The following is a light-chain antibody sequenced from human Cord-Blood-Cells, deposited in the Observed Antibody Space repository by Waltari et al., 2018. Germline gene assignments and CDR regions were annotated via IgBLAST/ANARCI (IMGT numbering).Light chain of an antibody. CDR3: QQSYSTPRVT. J-gene: IGKJ3*01. CDR1: ESISSY. CDR2: AAS. V-gene: IGKV1-39*01. Sequence: DIQMTQSPSSLSASVGDRVTITCRASESISSYLNWYQQKPGKAPKLPIYAASSLQSGVPSRFSGSGSGTDFTLTISSLQPEDFATYYCQQSYSTPRVTFGPVTKVDIK.